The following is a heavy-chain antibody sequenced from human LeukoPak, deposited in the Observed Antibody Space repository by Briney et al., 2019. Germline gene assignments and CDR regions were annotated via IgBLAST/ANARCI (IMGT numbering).Heavy chain of an antibody. CDR3: ARRLNGMATIDRYFDY. Sequence: SETLSLTCTVSGGSISSSSYYWAWIRQPPGKRLGWIGNIYYSGSTYYNPSLKSRVTISVDTSKNQFSLKLTSVTAADTAVYYCARRLNGMATIDRYFDYWGQGTLVTVSS. J-gene: IGHJ4*02. CDR2: IYYSGST. V-gene: IGHV4-39*01. CDR1: GGSISSSSYY. D-gene: IGHD5-24*01.